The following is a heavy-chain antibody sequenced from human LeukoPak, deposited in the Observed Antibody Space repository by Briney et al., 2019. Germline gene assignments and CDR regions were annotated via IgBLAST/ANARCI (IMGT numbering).Heavy chain of an antibody. CDR1: GFTFSSYA. Sequence: PGGSLRLSCAASGFTFSSYAMSWVHQAPGKGLEWVSGISGSGDSAYYGDAVKGRFTIFRDNSENTLYLHMNSLRAEDTAVYYCAKLLMRGRVTYYSSSGPDFWGQGTRVTVSS. J-gene: IGHJ4*02. CDR2: ISGSGDSA. D-gene: IGHD3-10*01. V-gene: IGHV3-23*01. CDR3: AKLLMRGRVTYYSSSGPDF.